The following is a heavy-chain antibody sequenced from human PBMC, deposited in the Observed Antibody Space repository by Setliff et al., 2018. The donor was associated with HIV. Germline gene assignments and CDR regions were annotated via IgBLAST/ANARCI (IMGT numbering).Heavy chain of an antibody. V-gene: IGHV4-59*08. J-gene: IGHJ5*02. Sequence: PSETLSLTCTVSGGSISSYYWSWIRQPPGEGLEWIGYSHNNGNTHYNPSLKSRVTISVDTSKNHVSLRLNSVTAADTAVYYCARGQGSSGWFDPWGQGTLVTVSS. CDR3: ARGQGSSGWFDP. CDR2: SHNNGNT. CDR1: GGSISSYY. D-gene: IGHD2-15*01.